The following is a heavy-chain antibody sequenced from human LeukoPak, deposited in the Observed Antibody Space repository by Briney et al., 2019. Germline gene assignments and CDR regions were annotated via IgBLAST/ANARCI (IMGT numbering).Heavy chain of an antibody. CDR1: GGSFSDYY. CDR3: ARLVEQLVHY. Sequence: SETLSLTCAVYGGSFSDYYWNWIRQPPGKGLEWIGSIYYSGSTYYNPSLKSRVTISVDTSKNQFSLKLSSVTAADTAVYYCARLVEQLVHYWGQGTLITVSS. CDR2: IYYSGST. J-gene: IGHJ4*02. V-gene: IGHV4-34*01. D-gene: IGHD6-13*01.